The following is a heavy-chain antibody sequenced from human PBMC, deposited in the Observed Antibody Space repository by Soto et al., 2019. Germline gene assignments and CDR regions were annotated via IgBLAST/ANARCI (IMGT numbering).Heavy chain of an antibody. V-gene: IGHV3-66*01. J-gene: IGHJ4*02. Sequence: PGGSLRLSCEVSGVTVSRNYMSWVRQAPGKGLEWVAVINSIGGSTYYADSVKGRFTISRDNSKNMVNLEMNSLRAEDTAVYYCARDGDTSSCYVIWGQGTLVTVSS. CDR2: INSIGGST. CDR1: GVTVSRNY. CDR3: ARDGDTSSCYVI. D-gene: IGHD6-13*01.